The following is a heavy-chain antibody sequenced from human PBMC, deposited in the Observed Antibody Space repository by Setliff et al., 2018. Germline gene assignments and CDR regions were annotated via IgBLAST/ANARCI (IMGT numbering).Heavy chain of an antibody. Sequence: SQTLSLTCTVSGGSISNSTFYWGWIRQPPGKGLEWIGSINYYGSIFDDGTSYSTYYNPSLKSRATISIDTSKSQFSLKLSSMTAADTALYYCARNPDFLQYSFDLWGRGTLVTVSS. CDR1: GGSISNSTFY. J-gene: IGHJ2*01. CDR2: INYYGSIFDDGTSYST. CDR3: ARNPDFLQYSFDL. D-gene: IGHD5-12*01. V-gene: IGHV4-39*07.